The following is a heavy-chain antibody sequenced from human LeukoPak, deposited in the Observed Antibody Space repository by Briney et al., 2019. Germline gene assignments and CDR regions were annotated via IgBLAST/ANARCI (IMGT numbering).Heavy chain of an antibody. Sequence: SETLSLTCTVSGYSISSGYYWGWIRQPPGKGLEWIGSIYHSGSTYYNPSLKSRVTISVDTSKNQFSLKLSSVTAADTAVYYCARRAWGHYYGSGSYYYFDYWGQGTLVTVSS. D-gene: IGHD3-10*01. CDR1: GYSISSGYY. V-gene: IGHV4-38-2*02. CDR2: IYHSGST. J-gene: IGHJ4*02. CDR3: ARRAWGHYYGSGSYYYFDY.